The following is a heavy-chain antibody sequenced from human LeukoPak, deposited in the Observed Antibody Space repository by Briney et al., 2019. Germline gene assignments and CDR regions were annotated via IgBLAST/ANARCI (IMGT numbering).Heavy chain of an antibody. V-gene: IGHV4-4*07. CDR1: GGSISSYY. D-gene: IGHD3-22*01. CDR3: ARESSGYSIPGRETYYYYYYMDV. Sequence: NPSETLSLTCTVSGGSISSYYWSWIRQPAGKGLEWIGRIYTSGSTNYNPSLKSRVTMSVDTSKNQFSLKLSSVTAADTAVYYCARESSGYSIPGRETYYYYYYMDVWGKGTTVTVSS. J-gene: IGHJ6*03. CDR2: IYTSGST.